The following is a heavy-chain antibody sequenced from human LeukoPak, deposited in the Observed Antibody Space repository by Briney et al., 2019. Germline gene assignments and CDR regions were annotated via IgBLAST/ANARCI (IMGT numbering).Heavy chain of an antibody. CDR1: GGSFSGYY. D-gene: IGHD4-11*01. CDR3: ARGSVAYSFDY. CDR2: INHSGST. Sequence: PSETLSLTCAVYGGSFSGYYWSWIRQPPGKGLEWIGEINHSGSTNYNPSLKSRVTISVDTSKNQFSLKLSSVTAADTAVYYCARGSVAYSFDYWGQGTLVTVSS. J-gene: IGHJ4*02. V-gene: IGHV4-34*01.